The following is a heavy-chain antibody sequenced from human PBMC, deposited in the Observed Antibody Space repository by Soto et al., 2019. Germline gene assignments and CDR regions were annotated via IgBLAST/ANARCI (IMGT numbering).Heavy chain of an antibody. CDR3: ARHGRWVTTSELDY. J-gene: IGHJ4*02. CDR2: IYYSGST. CDR1: GGSISSSSYY. V-gene: IGHV4-39*01. D-gene: IGHD4-4*01. Sequence: PSETLSLTCTVSGGSISSSSYYWGWIRQPPGKGLEWIGSIYYSGSTYYNPSLKSRVTISVDTSKNQFSLKLSSVTAADTAVYYCARHGRWVTTSELDYWGQGTLVTVSS.